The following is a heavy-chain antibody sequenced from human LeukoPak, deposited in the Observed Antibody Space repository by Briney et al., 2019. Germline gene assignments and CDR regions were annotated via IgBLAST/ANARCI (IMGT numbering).Heavy chain of an antibody. J-gene: IGHJ6*03. D-gene: IGHD7-27*01. CDR3: ANGLAASGDFLLRDYYYFMDV. Sequence: PGGSLRLSCAASGFTFSSHTVNWVRQAPGKGLEWVSFISSGSSNIYYADSVKGRFTISRDNAKNSLYLQMNSLRAEDSALYYCANGLAASGDFLLRDYYYFMDVWGKGTTVTVSS. CDR2: ISSGSSNI. V-gene: IGHV3-21*04. CDR1: GFTFSSHT.